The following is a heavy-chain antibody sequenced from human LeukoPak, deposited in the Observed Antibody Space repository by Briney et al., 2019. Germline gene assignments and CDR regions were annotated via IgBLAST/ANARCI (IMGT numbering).Heavy chain of an antibody. D-gene: IGHD2-15*01. CDR2: IYYSGST. Sequence: KPSETLSLTCSVSGGSISSISYYWGWIRQPPGKGLEWIGSIYYSGSTNYNPSLKSRVTISIYTSKNQFSLKPSSVTAADTAVYYCARLKNCSGGTCYKPVDYWGQGTLVTVSS. V-gene: IGHV4-39*01. J-gene: IGHJ4*02. CDR1: GGSISSISYY. CDR3: ARLKNCSGGTCYKPVDY.